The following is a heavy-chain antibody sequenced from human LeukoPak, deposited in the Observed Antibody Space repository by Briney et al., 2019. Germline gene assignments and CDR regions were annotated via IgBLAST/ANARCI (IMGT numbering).Heavy chain of an antibody. J-gene: IGHJ4*02. CDR2: MKHDGIEK. V-gene: IGHV3-7*05. D-gene: IGHD5-24*01. CDR3: AREGREGYNYPVLDF. Sequence: GGSLRLSCTASGFTFGSYWMTWVRQAPGKGLEWVANMKHDGIEKYYVDSVKGRFTISRDNTKNSLYLQMNSLRAEDTAVYYCAREGREGYNYPVLDFWGQGILVTVSS. CDR1: GFTFGSYW.